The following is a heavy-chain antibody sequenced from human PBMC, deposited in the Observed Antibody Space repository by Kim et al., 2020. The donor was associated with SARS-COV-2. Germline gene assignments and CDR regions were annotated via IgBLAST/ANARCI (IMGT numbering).Heavy chain of an antibody. CDR1: GFTFSNYA. V-gene: IGHV3-30*04. D-gene: IGHD3-10*01. CDR3: ARERRGSGPYYFDY. CDR2: ISYDGSNK. J-gene: IGHJ4*02. Sequence: GGSLRLSCAASGFTFSNYAIHWVRQAPGKGLEWVAVISYDGSNKYYADSVKGRFTISRDNSKNTLYLQMNSLRAEDTAVYYCARERRGSGPYYFDYWGQGTLVTVSS.